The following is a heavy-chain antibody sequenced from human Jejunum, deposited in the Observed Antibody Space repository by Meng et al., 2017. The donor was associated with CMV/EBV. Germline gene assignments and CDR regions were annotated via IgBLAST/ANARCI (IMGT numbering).Heavy chain of an antibody. D-gene: IGHD6-6*01. CDR3: ARTGIGARQFDY. CDR2: FDPEDGKT. CDR1: GYALSELA. V-gene: IGHV1-24*01. Sequence: TVSGYALSELAMHWVRQTPGKGLEWMGGFDPEDGKTIYPQKFQGRVTMTEDTSRDTAFMELTSLRSDDTAVYYCARTGIGARQFDYWGQGIRVTVSS. J-gene: IGHJ4*02.